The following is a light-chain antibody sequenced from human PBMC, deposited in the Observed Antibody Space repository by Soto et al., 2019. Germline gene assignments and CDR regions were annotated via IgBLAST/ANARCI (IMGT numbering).Light chain of an antibody. CDR2: SAS. Sequence: DIQMTQSPSSLSASVGDRVTITCRASQSISSYVNWYQQKPGKAPNLLIYSASTLQSGVPSRFIGGGSGTDFSLTINSLEPEDFATYICQQIYSTPWTFGQGTKVEI. CDR3: QQIYSTPWT. CDR1: QSISSY. J-gene: IGKJ1*01. V-gene: IGKV1-39*01.